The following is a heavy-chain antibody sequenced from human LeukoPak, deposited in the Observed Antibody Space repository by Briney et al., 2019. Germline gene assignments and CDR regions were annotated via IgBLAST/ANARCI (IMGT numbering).Heavy chain of an antibody. D-gene: IGHD4-17*01. CDR3: ARSTPVTYYFDY. V-gene: IGHV4-30-2*01. CDR1: GGSISSDGYS. J-gene: IGHJ4*02. Sequence: PSETLSLTCAVSGGSISSDGYSWIWIRQPPGKGLEWIGYMYHSGSTYYNPSLKSQVTMSVDRSKNQFSLKLTSVTAADTAVYYCARSTPVTYYFDYWGQGTLVTVSS. CDR2: MYHSGST.